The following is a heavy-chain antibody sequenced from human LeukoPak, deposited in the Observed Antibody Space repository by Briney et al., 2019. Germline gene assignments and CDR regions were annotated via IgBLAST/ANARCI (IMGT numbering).Heavy chain of an antibody. Sequence: SETLSLTCAVYGGSFSGYYWSWIRQFPGKGLEWIGEINDSESTNYNPSLKSRVTMSVDTSKNQFSLKLRSVTAADTAVYYCARHGAYYYDSSGYYFDYWGQGTLVTVSS. CDR2: INDSEST. D-gene: IGHD3-22*01. V-gene: IGHV4-34*01. CDR3: ARHGAYYYDSSGYYFDY. J-gene: IGHJ4*02. CDR1: GGSFSGYY.